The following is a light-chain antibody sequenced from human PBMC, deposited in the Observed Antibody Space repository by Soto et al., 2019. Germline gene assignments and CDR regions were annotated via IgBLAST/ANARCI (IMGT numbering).Light chain of an antibody. CDR1: QTISSW. V-gene: IGKV1-5*01. Sequence: DIQMTQPPSTLSASVGDRVTITCRASQTISSWLAWYQQKPGKAPKLLIYDVSTLGSGVPSRFSGSGSGTDFTLTISSLQADDFATYYCQQYNIFWTFGQGTRLEI. CDR2: DVS. J-gene: IGKJ5*01. CDR3: QQYNIFWT.